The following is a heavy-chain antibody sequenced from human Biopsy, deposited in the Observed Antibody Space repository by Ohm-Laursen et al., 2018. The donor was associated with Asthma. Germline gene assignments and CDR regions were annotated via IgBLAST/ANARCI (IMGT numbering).Heavy chain of an antibody. CDR2: VYWTGST. J-gene: IGHJ4*02. CDR1: GGSISSFY. CDR3: VRAVRNEQWLAPFDY. Sequence: SQTLSLTCNVYGGSISSFYWSWIRQSPEKGLEWMGYVYWTGSTNYNPSPKSRVTMSVDTSKNRMFLELTSVTAADTAIYYCVRAVRNEQWLAPFDYWGQGKPVTVSS. D-gene: IGHD6-19*01. V-gene: IGHV4-59*01.